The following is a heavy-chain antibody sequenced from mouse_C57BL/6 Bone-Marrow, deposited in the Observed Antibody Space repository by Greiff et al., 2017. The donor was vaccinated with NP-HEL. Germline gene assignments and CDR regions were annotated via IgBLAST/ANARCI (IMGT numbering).Heavy chain of an antibody. CDR1: GYTFTSYW. V-gene: IGHV1-50*01. J-gene: IGHJ4*01. Sequence: QVQLQQPGAELVKPGASVKLSCKASGYTFTSYWMQWVKQRPGQGLEWIGEIDPSDSYTNYNQKFKGKATLTVDTSASTAYMQLSSLTSEDSAVYYCASSFYLPDAMDYWGQGTSVTVSS. CDR3: ASSFYLPDAMDY. CDR2: IDPSDSYT. D-gene: IGHD2-1*01.